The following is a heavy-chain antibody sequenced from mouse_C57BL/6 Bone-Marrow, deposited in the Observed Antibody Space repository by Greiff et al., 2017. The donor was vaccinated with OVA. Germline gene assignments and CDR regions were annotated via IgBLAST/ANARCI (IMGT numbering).Heavy chain of an antibody. CDR2: IDPEDGAT. Sequence: VQLKESGAELVTPGASVKLSCTASGFNIKDYYMHWVKQRTEQGLEWIGRIDPEDGATKYAPKFQGKATITADTSSNTAYLQLSSLTSEDTAVYYCAFTTGVGGDYFDYWGQGTTLTVSS. J-gene: IGHJ2*01. CDR3: AFTTGVGGDYFDY. V-gene: IGHV14-2*01. D-gene: IGHD1-1*01. CDR1: GFNIKDYY.